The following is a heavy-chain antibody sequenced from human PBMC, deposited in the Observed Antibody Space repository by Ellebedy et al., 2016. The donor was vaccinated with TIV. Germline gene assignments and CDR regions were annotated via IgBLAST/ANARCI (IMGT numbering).Heavy chain of an antibody. CDR1: GFSFSSYG. Sequence: GESLKISXAAAGFSFSSYGIHWVRQAPGKGLEWVAIIWFDGTSKYYADSVKGRFTISRDRFKNTVFLQMNSLKFEDTAVYYCARGQMQQRGDFDIWGRGTMVTVSS. D-gene: IGHD2-21*01. CDR2: IWFDGTSK. V-gene: IGHV3-33*01. J-gene: IGHJ3*02. CDR3: ARGQMQQRGDFDI.